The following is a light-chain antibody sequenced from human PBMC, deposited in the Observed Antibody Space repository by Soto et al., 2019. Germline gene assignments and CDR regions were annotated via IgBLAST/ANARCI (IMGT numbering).Light chain of an antibody. V-gene: IGKV3-15*01. J-gene: IGKJ5*01. CDR3: HQRYNWPRVT. Sequence: EVVMTQSPASLSASPGERVTLSCRASQNIRSSLAWYQQRPGQAPRLLIYDASTRATGIPPRFSGGGSGTEFTVTIRSLQSEDFAVYFCHQRYNWPRVTFGQGTQLEIK. CDR2: DAS. CDR1: QNIRSS.